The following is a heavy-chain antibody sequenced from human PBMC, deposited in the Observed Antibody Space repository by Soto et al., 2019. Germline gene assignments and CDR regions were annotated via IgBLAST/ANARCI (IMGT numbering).Heavy chain of an antibody. CDR2: IYYSGST. CDR3: ARAHCSSTSCYYNYYYMDV. CDR1: GGSISSSSYY. V-gene: IGHV4-39*01. D-gene: IGHD2-2*01. J-gene: IGHJ6*03. Sequence: SETLSLTCTVSGGSISSSSYYWGWIRQPPGKGLEWIGSIYYSGSTYYNPSLKSRVTISVDTSKNQFSLKLSSVTAADTAVYYCARAHCSSTSCYYNYYYMDVWGKGTTVTVSS.